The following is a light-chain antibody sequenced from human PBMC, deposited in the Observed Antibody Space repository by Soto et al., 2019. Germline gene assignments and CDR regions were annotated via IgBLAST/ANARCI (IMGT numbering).Light chain of an antibody. CDR3: QQYYSYPPH. J-gene: IGKJ4*01. CDR2: AAS. V-gene: IGKV1-8*01. CDR1: QGISSY. Sequence: AIRMTQSPSSFSASTGDRVTITCRASQGISSYLAWYQQKPGKAPKLLIYAASTLQSGVPSRFSGSGSGTDFPLTISCLQSEDFATYSCQQYYSYPPHFGGGTKVEIK.